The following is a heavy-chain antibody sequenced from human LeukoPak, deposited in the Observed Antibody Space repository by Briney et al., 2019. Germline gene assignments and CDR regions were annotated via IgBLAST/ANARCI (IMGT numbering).Heavy chain of an antibody. J-gene: IGHJ4*02. V-gene: IGHV3-30-3*01. CDR2: ISHAGSNQ. Sequence: PGGSLRLSCAVSGFTFTYYAMHWVRQAPGKGLEWVAVISHAGSNQQYADSVKGQVTISRDNSKSTLYLQMDSLRAGDTAVYYCARQGDTGSWYFDYWGQGTLVTVSS. CDR3: ARQGDTGSWYFDY. CDR1: GFTFTYYA. D-gene: IGHD1-1*01.